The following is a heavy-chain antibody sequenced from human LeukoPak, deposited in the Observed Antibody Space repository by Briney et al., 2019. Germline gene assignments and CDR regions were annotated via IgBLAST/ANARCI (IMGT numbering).Heavy chain of an antibody. CDR1: GFTFSSYG. CDR2: ISYDGSNK. D-gene: IGHD1/OR15-1a*01. V-gene: IGHV3-30*19. CDR3: ARDLFGTNYFDY. J-gene: IGHJ4*02. Sequence: PGGSLRLSCAASGFTFSSYGMHWVRQAPGKGLEWVAVISYDGSNKYYADSVKGRFTISRDNSKNTLYLQMNSLRAEDTAVYYCARDLFGTNYFDYWGQGTLVTVSS.